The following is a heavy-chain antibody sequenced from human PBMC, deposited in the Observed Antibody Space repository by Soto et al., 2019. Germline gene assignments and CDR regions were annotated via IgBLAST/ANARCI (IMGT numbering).Heavy chain of an antibody. V-gene: IGHV1-46*01. D-gene: IGHD3-16*01. CDR3: ARVGGINWFDP. CDR1: GYTFTSYY. J-gene: IGHJ5*02. Sequence: ASVKVSCKASGYTFTSYYMHWVRQAPGQGLEWMGIINPSGGSTSYAQKFQGRVTMTRDTSTSTVYMELSSVTAADTAVYYCARVGGINWFDPWGQGTLVTVSS. CDR2: INPSGGST.